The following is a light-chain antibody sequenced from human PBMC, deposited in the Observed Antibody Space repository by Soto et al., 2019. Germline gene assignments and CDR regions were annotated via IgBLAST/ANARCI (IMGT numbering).Light chain of an antibody. J-gene: IGKJ1*01. Sequence: EIVLTQPPGTLPLSPGQRPTLSCRASQSVSSSYLAWYQQKPGQAPRLLIYGASSRATGIPDRFSGSGSGTDFTLTISRLEPEDFAVYYCQQYGSSLWTFGQGTKVDIK. CDR2: GAS. CDR3: QQYGSSLWT. V-gene: IGKV3-20*01. CDR1: QSVSSSY.